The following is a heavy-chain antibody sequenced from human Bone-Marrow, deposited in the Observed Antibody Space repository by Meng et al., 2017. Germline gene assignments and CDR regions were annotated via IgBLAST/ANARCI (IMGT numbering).Heavy chain of an antibody. Sequence: LSLTCAISGDSVSSNSITWNWIRQSPSRGLEWLGRTYYRSKWYNDYAVSEKSRITINPDTSKNQFSLQLNSVTPEDTAVYYCARGMSAPTSYFDYWGQGTLVTVSS. CDR3: ARGMSAPTSYFDY. V-gene: IGHV6-1*01. CDR1: GDSVSSNSIT. CDR2: TYYRSKWYN. D-gene: IGHD6-13*01. J-gene: IGHJ4*02.